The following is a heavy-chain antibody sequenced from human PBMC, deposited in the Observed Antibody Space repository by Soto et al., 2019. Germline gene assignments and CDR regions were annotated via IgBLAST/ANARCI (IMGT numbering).Heavy chain of an antibody. J-gene: IGHJ4*02. D-gene: IGHD2-8*02. CDR1: GGSFSGYY. CDR2: INHSGST. Sequence: QEQLQQWGAGLLKPSETLSLTCAVYGGSFSGYYWSWIRQPPGKGLEWIGEINHSGSTNYNPSLKSRVTISVDTSKNQFSLKLSSVTAADTAVYYCARGGGVEMAEPGASISFDYWGQGTLVTVSS. V-gene: IGHV4-34*01. CDR3: ARGGGVEMAEPGASISFDY.